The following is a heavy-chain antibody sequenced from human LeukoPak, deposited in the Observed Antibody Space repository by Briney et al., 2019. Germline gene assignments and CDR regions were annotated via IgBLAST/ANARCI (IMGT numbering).Heavy chain of an antibody. CDR3: ARGNPELSRQANDY. CDR2: MNPNSGNT. Sequence: ASVKVSCKASGYTFASYDINWVRQATGQGLEWMGWMNPNSGNTGYAQKFQGRVTMTRNTSISTAYMELSSLRSEDTAVYYCARGNPELSRQANDYWGQGTLVTVSS. J-gene: IGHJ4*02. D-gene: IGHD1-7*01. CDR1: GYTFASYD. V-gene: IGHV1-8*01.